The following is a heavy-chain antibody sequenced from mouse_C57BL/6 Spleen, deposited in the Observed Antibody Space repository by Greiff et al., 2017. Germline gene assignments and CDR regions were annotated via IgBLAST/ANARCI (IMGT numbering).Heavy chain of an antibody. J-gene: IGHJ1*03. Sequence: VQLQQSGAELVRPGASVTLSCKASGYTFTDYEMHWVKQTPVHGLEWIGAIDPETGDTAYNQKFKGKAILTADKSSSTAYMQLRRLTSEDSAVYYCTTTVVPGYWYFDVWGTGTTVTVSS. D-gene: IGHD1-1*01. CDR1: GYTFTDYE. V-gene: IGHV1-15*01. CDR2: IDPETGDT. CDR3: TTTVVPGYWYFDV.